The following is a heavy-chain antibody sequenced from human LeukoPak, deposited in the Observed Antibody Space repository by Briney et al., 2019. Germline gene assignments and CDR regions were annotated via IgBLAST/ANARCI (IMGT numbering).Heavy chain of an antibody. Sequence: SETLSLTCTVSGGSISSYYWSWLRQPPGEGLEWIGYIYYSGSTNYNPSLKSRVTISVDTSKNQFSLKLSSVTAADTAVYYCARGGQSHYFDYWGQGTLVTVSS. CDR1: GGSISSYY. CDR2: IYYSGST. V-gene: IGHV4-59*01. CDR3: ARGGQSHYFDY. J-gene: IGHJ4*02.